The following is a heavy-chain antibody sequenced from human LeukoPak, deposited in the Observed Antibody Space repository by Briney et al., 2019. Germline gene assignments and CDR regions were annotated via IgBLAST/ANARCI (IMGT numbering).Heavy chain of an antibody. D-gene: IGHD3-22*01. CDR3: ARADYYDSSGYYSPFDY. Sequence: PSETLSLTCAVYGGSFSGYYWSWIRQPPGKGLEWIGEINHSGSTNYNPSLKSRVTISVDTSKNQLSLKLSSVTAADTAVYYCARADYYDSSGYYSPFDYWGQGTLVTVSS. CDR2: INHSGST. CDR1: GGSFSGYY. V-gene: IGHV4-34*01. J-gene: IGHJ4*02.